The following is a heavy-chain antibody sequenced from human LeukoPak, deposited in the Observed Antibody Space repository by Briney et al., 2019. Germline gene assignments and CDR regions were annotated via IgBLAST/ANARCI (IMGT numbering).Heavy chain of an antibody. CDR2: ISSGSGYI. D-gene: IGHD2-15*01. CDR1: GFTFSTYS. CDR3: ARDGVYCSGGSCDHLDY. Sequence: GGSLRISCAASGFTFSTYSMNWVRQAPGKGLEWVSSISSGSGYIYYADSVKGRFTISRDNAKNSLYLQMNSLRGEDTAVYYCARDGVYCSGGSCDHLDYWGQGTLVTVSS. J-gene: IGHJ4*02. V-gene: IGHV3-21*01.